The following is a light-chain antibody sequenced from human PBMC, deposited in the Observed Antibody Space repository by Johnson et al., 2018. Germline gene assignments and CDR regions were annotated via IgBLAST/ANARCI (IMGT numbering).Light chain of an antibody. CDR2: ENN. J-gene: IGLJ1*01. Sequence: QSVLTQPPSVSAAPGQKVTISCSGSSSNIGNNYVSWYQQLPGTAPKLLIYENNKRPSGIPDRFSGSKSGTSATLGITGLQTGDEADYYCGTWDSSLSDGNVFGTGTKGTGL. CDR3: GTWDSSLSDGNV. CDR1: SSNIGNNY. V-gene: IGLV1-51*02.